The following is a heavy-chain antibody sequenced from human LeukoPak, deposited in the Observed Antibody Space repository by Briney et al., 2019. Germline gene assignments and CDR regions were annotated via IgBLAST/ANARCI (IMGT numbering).Heavy chain of an antibody. CDR3: ARGSPHEYSTSGDWFDH. CDR2: INHSGST. D-gene: IGHD6-6*01. Sequence: SETLSLTCAVYGGSFSGYYWSWIRQPPGKGLEWIGEINHSGSTNYNPSLKSRVTISIDTSKNQFSLKLSSVTAADTAVYYCARGSPHEYSTSGDWFDHWGQGTLVTVSS. V-gene: IGHV4-34*01. CDR1: GGSFSGYY. J-gene: IGHJ5*02.